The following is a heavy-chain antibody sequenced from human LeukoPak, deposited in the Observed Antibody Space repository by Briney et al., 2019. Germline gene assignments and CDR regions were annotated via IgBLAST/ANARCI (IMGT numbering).Heavy chain of an antibody. CDR3: TKHSSPSFRTWFDP. D-gene: IGHD6-6*01. Sequence: GGSLRLSCAASGFTFRSYAMSCVRQSPRKGLECVSAISGSGGSTYYADSVKGRFTISRDNSKNTLYLQMNSLRAEDTAVYYSTKHSSPSFRTWFDPWGQGTLVTVSS. V-gene: IGHV3-23*01. CDR1: GFTFRSYA. J-gene: IGHJ5*02. CDR2: ISGSGGST.